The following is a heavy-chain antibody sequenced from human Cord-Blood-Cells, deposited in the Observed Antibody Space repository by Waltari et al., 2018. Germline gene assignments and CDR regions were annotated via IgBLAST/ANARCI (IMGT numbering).Heavy chain of an antibody. J-gene: IGHJ4*02. CDR1: GGSFSGYY. D-gene: IGHD6-6*01. V-gene: IGHV4-34*01. Sequence: QVQLQQWGAGLLKPSETLSLTCAVYGGSFSGYYWSWIRQPPGKGLEWIGEINHRGSTNYNPSLKSRVTISVDTSKNQFSLKLSSVTAADTAVYYCARLFSSRDDYWGQGTLVTVSS. CDR2: INHRGST. CDR3: ARLFSSRDDY.